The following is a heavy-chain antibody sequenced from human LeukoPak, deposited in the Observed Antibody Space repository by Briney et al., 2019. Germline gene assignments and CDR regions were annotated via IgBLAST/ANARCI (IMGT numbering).Heavy chain of an antibody. CDR3: ARSNWNDASFDY. CDR2: ISSSSSYI. Sequence: PGGSLRLSCAASGFTFSSYSMNWVRQAPGKGLEWVSSISSSSSYIYYADSVKGRFTISRDNAKNSLYLRMNSLRAEDTAVYYCARSNWNDASFDYWGQGTLVTVSS. J-gene: IGHJ4*02. CDR1: GFTFSSYS. V-gene: IGHV3-21*01. D-gene: IGHD1-20*01.